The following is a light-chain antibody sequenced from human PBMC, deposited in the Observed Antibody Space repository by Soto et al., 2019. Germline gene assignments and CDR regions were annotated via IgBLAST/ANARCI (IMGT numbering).Light chain of an antibody. J-gene: IGLJ2*01. Sequence: QSVLTQPPSVSAAPGQKVTISCSGSSSNIGNNYVSWYQHLPGTAPKLLIYDNNERPSGIPDRFSGSKSGTSATLGITGLQTGDEADYYCATWDTSLSAVVFGGGTKLTVL. CDR1: SSNIGNNY. V-gene: IGLV1-51*01. CDR3: ATWDTSLSAVV. CDR2: DNN.